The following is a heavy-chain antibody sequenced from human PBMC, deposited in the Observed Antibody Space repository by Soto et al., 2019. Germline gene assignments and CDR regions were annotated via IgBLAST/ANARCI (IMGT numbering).Heavy chain of an antibody. CDR2: VSASGDRT. CDR1: GLSFKTYA. Sequence: EQLLESGGDLVQPGGSLRLSCVASGLSFKTYAMAWVRQAPGKGLEAVAGVSASGDRTYFADSVEGRFTISRDNSRNTLFLEMKNLRADDTAVYYCAKAPNSSSYYYYMDVWGKGTTVTVSS. D-gene: IGHD6-6*01. J-gene: IGHJ6*03. CDR3: AKAPNSSSYYYYMDV. V-gene: IGHV3-23*01.